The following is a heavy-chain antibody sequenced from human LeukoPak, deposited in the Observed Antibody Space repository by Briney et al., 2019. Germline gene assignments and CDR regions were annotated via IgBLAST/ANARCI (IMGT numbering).Heavy chain of an antibody. CDR1: GFTFSNYW. CDR3: ARPDIFFDAFDI. D-gene: IGHD3-9*01. Sequence: GGSLRLSCAASGFTFSNYWMTWVRQAPGTGLEWVANIKQDGSEKYYVDSVKGRFTISRDNAKNSLYLQMNSLRAEDTALYYCARPDIFFDAFDIWGQGTMVTVSS. V-gene: IGHV3-7*01. CDR2: IKQDGSEK. J-gene: IGHJ3*02.